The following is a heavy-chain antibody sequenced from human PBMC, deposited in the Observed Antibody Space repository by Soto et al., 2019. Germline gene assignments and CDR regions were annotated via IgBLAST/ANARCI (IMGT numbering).Heavy chain of an antibody. CDR3: ARGVVGATRQIDY. Sequence: QVQLVESGGGVVQPGRSLRLSCAASGFTFSSYGMHWVRQAPCKGLEWVAVIWYDGSNKYYADSVKGRFTISRDNSKNTLYLQMNSLRAEDTAVYYCARGVVGATRQIDYWGQGTLVTVSS. V-gene: IGHV3-33*01. D-gene: IGHD1-26*01. CDR1: GFTFSSYG. CDR2: IWYDGSNK. J-gene: IGHJ4*02.